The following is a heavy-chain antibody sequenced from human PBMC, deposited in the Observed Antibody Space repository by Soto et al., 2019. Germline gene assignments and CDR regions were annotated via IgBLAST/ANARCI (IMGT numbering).Heavy chain of an antibody. J-gene: IGHJ3*02. CDR1: GYSFTNYW. V-gene: IGHV5-51*03. CDR2: IYPGDSRT. Sequence: EVQLVQSGAEVQKPGESLKISCQGSGYSFTNYWIAWVRQMPGKGLEWMGIIYPGDSRTTYSPSFRGQVTISADRAINTAYLQWSSLKASDSAMYYCTRAIDYGGNSEALDIWGQGTLVTVSS. D-gene: IGHD4-17*01. CDR3: TRAIDYGGNSEALDI.